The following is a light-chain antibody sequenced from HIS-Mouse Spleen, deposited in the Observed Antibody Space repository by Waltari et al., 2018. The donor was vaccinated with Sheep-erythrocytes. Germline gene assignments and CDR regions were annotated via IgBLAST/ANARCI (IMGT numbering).Light chain of an antibody. CDR1: QSLVHSNGYNS. Sequence: SMPVTPGQPASISCRSTQSLVHSNGYNSLDWYLQKPGQSPQLLIYLGSNRASGVPDRFSGSGSGTDFTLKISRVEAEDVGVYYCMQALQTPWTFGQGTKVEIK. V-gene: IGKV2-28*01. CDR2: LGS. J-gene: IGKJ1*01. CDR3: MQALQTPWT.